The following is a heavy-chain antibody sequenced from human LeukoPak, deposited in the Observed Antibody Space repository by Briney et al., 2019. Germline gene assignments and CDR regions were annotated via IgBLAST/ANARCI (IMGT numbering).Heavy chain of an antibody. CDR3: ARLGTHESIFGVVIKEGGWFDP. CDR1: GGTLSSYA. Sequence: SVKVSCKASGGTLSSYAISWVRQAPGQGLEWMGGIIPIFGTANYAQKFQGRVTITTDESTSTAYMELSSLRAEYTAVYYRARLGTHESIFGVVIKEGGWFDPWGQGTLVTVSS. CDR2: IIPIFGTA. V-gene: IGHV1-69*05. J-gene: IGHJ5*02. D-gene: IGHD3-3*01.